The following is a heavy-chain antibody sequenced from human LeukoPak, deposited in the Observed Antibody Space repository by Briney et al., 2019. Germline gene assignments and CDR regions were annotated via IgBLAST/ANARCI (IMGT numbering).Heavy chain of an antibody. Sequence: GGSLRLSCAASGFTFSSYSMNWVRQAPGKGLEWVSYISSSSSTIYYADSVKGRFTISRDNAKNSLYLQMNSLRAEDTAVYYCSGYSGYDDAFDIWGQGTMVTVSS. CDR1: GFTFSSYS. J-gene: IGHJ3*02. CDR3: SGYSGYDDAFDI. V-gene: IGHV3-48*04. D-gene: IGHD5-12*01. CDR2: ISSSSSTI.